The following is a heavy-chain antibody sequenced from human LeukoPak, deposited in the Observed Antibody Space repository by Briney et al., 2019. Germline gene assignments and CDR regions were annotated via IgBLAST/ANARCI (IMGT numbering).Heavy chain of an antibody. Sequence: PGGSLTLSCAASGFTFSSYAMSWVRQAPGRGLEWVSVISGGGDSTYYADSVKGRFTISRDNSNNTLYLQMNSLGAEDTAVYYCAKAHSGGSGSYPPFDFWGQGTLVTVSS. J-gene: IGHJ4*02. D-gene: IGHD2-15*01. CDR1: GFTFSSYA. CDR3: AKAHSGGSGSYPPFDF. CDR2: ISGGGDST. V-gene: IGHV3-23*01.